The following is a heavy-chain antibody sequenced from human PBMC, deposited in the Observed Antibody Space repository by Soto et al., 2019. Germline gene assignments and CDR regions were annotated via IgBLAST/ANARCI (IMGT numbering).Heavy chain of an antibody. CDR3: ARHSTSSGGVAY. J-gene: IGHJ4*02. D-gene: IGHD6-6*01. CDR1: GGSISSSIYY. Sequence: QLQLQESGPGLVKPSETLTLTCTVSGGSISSSIYYWDWIRQPPGKGLEWIGSIYYSGTTYYNPSLKGRVTISVDTSKSQFSLNLNSMTAADTAVYYCARHSTSSGGVAYWGQGALVTVSS. V-gene: IGHV4-39*01. CDR2: IYYSGTT.